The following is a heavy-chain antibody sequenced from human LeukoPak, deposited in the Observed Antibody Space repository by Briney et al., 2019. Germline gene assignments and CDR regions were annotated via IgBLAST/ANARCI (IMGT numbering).Heavy chain of an antibody. CDR2: IYYSGST. J-gene: IGHJ4*02. CDR1: GGSISSYY. Sequence: PSETLSLTCTVSGGSISSYYWSWIRQPPGKGLEWIGYIYYSGSTNYNPSPKSRVTISVDTSKNQFSLKMSSVTAADTAVYYCAREVYSYGYGALDYWGQGTLVTVSS. CDR3: AREVYSYGYGALDY. V-gene: IGHV4-59*01. D-gene: IGHD5-18*01.